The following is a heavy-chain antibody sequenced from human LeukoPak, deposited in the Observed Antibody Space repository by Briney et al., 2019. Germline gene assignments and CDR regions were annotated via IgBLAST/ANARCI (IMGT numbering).Heavy chain of an antibody. V-gene: IGHV1-2*02. J-gene: IGHJ5*02. CDR2: INPNSGGT. CDR1: GYTFIYYY. CDR3: TRDPSGSPSPHNWFDP. Sequence: GASVKVSCKASGYTFIYYYIHWVRQAPGQGLEWMGWINPNSGGTKFAQKFQGRVTMTRDTSITSAYMELSRLRSDDTAIYCCTRDPSGSPSPHNWFDPWGQGTLVTVSS.